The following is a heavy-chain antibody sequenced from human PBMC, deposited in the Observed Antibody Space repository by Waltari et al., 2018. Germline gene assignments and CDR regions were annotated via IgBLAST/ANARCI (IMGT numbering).Heavy chain of an antibody. CDR2: INHSGST. CDR1: GGSFSGSY. D-gene: IGHD6-13*01. V-gene: IGHV4-34*01. Sequence: QVQLQQWGAGLLKPSETLSLTCAVYGGSFSGSYWNWIRQPPGKGLEWIGEINHSGSTNYNPSLKSRVTISIDTSKTQFSLKLSSVTAADTAVYYCARRERGAAAGTSLYWGQGTLVTVSS. J-gene: IGHJ4*02. CDR3: ARRERGAAAGTSLY.